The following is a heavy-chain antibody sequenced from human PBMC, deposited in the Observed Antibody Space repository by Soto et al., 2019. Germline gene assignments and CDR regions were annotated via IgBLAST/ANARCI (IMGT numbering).Heavy chain of an antibody. CDR2: IYYSGST. J-gene: IGHJ4*02. V-gene: IGHV4-31*03. CDR3: ARVGVRGYSYGAIDY. D-gene: IGHD5-18*01. CDR1: GGSISSGGYY. Sequence: SETLSLTCTVSGGSISSGGYYWSWIRQHPGKGLEWIGYIYYSGSTYYNPSLKSRVTISVDTSKNQFSLKLSSVTAADTAVYYCARVGVRGYSYGAIDYWGQGTLVTVSS.